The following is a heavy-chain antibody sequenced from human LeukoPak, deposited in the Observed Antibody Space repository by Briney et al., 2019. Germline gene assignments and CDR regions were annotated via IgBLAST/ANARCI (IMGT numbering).Heavy chain of an antibody. CDR2: INPNSGGT. D-gene: IGHD1-26*01. CDR3: ARGGGGSYFGFDY. V-gene: IGHV1-2*02. J-gene: IGHJ4*02. Sequence: ASVKVSCKASGYTSTGYYMHWVRQAPGQGLEWMGWINPNSGGTNYAQKFQGRVTMTRDTSISTAYMELSRLRSDDTAVYYCARGGGGSYFGFDYWGQGTLVTVSS. CDR1: GYTSTGYY.